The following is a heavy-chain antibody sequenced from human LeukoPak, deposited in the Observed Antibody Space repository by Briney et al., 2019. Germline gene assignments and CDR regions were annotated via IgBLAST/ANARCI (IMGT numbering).Heavy chain of an antibody. Sequence: ASVKVSCKASGYTFTNYGISWVRPAPGQGPEWMGSISAYNGDTNYAQKLQGRVTMTTDTSTSTAYMELRSLRSDDTAVYYCARVPVVLVPAAYCFDYWGQGTLVTVSS. CDR1: GYTFTNYG. CDR3: ARVPVVLVPAAYCFDY. CDR2: ISAYNGDT. V-gene: IGHV1-18*01. J-gene: IGHJ4*02. D-gene: IGHD2-2*01.